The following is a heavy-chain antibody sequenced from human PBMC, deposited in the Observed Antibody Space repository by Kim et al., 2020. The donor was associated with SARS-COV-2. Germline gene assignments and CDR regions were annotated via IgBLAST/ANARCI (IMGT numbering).Heavy chain of an antibody. CDR1: GGSFSGYY. CDR3: ARVFRTPDSSPRYYYGSGSYPNQYTGAFDY. J-gene: IGHJ4*02. Sequence: SETLSLTCAVYGGSFSGYYWSWIRQPPGKGLEWIGEINHSGSTNYNPSLKSRVTISVDTSKNQFSLKLSSVTAADTAVYYCARVFRTPDSSPRYYYGSGSYPNQYTGAFDYWGQGTLVTVSS. V-gene: IGHV4-34*01. CDR2: INHSGST. D-gene: IGHD3-10*01.